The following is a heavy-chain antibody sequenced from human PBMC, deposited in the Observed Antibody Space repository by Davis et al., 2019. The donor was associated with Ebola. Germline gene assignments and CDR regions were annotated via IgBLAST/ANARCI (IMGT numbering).Heavy chain of an antibody. J-gene: IGHJ4*02. CDR3: AKAYLYGADY. V-gene: IGHV3-30*02. Sequence: GESLKISCAASGFTFSSYGMHWVRQAPGKGLGWVAFIRYDGSNKYYADSVKGRFTISRDNSKNTLYLQMNSLRAEDTAVYYCAKAYLYGADYWGQGTLVTVSS. CDR2: IRYDGSNK. CDR1: GFTFSSYG. D-gene: IGHD3-16*01.